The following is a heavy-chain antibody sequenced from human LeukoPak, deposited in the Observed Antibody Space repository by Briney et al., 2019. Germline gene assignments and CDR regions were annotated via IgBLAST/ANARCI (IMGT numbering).Heavy chain of an antibody. D-gene: IGHD3-22*01. Sequence: AGGSLRLSCAASGFTVSSNYMSWVRQAPGKGLEWVSIIYSGGSTYYADSVKGRFTISRDNSKNTLYLQMNSLRAEDTAVYYCARVRGPRYYDNSGYYLDYWGQGSLVTVSS. V-gene: IGHV3-53*01. CDR2: IYSGGST. CDR3: ARVRGPRYYDNSGYYLDY. J-gene: IGHJ4*02. CDR1: GFTVSSNY.